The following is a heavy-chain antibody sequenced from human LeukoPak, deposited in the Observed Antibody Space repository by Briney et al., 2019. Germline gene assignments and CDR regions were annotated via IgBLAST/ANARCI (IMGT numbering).Heavy chain of an antibody. CDR3: ARADSSANWFDP. Sequence: PSETLSLTCAVYGGSFSGYYWSWIRQPPGKGLEWIGEINHSGSTNYNPSLKSRVTISVDTSKNQFSLKLSSVTAADTAVYYCARADSSANWFDPWGQGTLVTVSS. CDR1: GGSFSGYY. CDR2: INHSGST. V-gene: IGHV4-34*01. D-gene: IGHD6-25*01. J-gene: IGHJ5*02.